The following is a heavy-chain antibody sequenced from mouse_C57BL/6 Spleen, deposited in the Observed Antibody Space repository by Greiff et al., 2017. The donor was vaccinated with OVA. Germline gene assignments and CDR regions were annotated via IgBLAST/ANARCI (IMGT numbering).Heavy chain of an antibody. CDR2: ISDGGSYT. V-gene: IGHV5-4*01. CDR3: ARDLGGLRRGFAY. CDR1: GFTFSSYA. J-gene: IGHJ3*01. D-gene: IGHD2-4*01. Sequence: EVKVVESGGGLVKPGGSLKLSCAASGFTFSSYAMSWVRQTPEKRLEWVATISDGGSYTYYPDNVKGRFTISRDNAKNNLYLQMSHLKSEDTAMYYCARDLGGLRRGFAYWGQGTLVTVSA.